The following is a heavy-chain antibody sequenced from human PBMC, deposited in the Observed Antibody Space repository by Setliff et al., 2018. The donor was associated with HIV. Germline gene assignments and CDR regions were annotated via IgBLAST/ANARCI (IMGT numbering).Heavy chain of an antibody. CDR3: ARDGSRQRPSGMAD. CDR2: IKNDGSDI. CDR1: GFTFSGHS. D-gene: IGHD2-15*01. J-gene: IGHJ4*02. Sequence: PGGSLRLSCAASGFTFSGHSMHWVRQVPGQGLVWVSGIKNDGSDIFYVDSVKGRFTISRDNAKNRLYLQMNSLRAKDTAIYYCARDGSRQRPSGMADWGQGTKVTVSS. V-gene: IGHV3-74*01.